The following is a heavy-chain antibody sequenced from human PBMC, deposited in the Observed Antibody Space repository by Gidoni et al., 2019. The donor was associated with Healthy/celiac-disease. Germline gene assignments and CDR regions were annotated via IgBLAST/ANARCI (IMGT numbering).Heavy chain of an antibody. Sequence: EVQLVESGGGLVQPGGSLRLSCAASGFTFSSYWMSWVRQAPGKGLGWVANIKQDGSEKYYVDSVKGRFTISRDNAKNSLYLQMNSLRAEDTAVYYCARDYGGNSVYYYYYGMDVWGQGTTVTVSS. D-gene: IGHD4-17*01. CDR1: GFTFSSYW. J-gene: IGHJ6*02. V-gene: IGHV3-7*04. CDR2: IKQDGSEK. CDR3: ARDYGGNSVYYYYYGMDV.